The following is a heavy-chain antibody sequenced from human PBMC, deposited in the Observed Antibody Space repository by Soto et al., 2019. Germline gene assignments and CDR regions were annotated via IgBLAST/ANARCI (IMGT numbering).Heavy chain of an antibody. CDR1: GFTFSSYG. Sequence: GGSLRLSCAASGFTFSSYGMHLVRQAPGKGLEWVAVIWYDGSNKYYADSVKGRFTISRDNSKNTLYLQMNSLRAEDTAVYYCARGAAVGATPAPLYYYGMDVWGQGTTVTVSS. CDR3: ARGAAVGATPAPLYYYGMDV. J-gene: IGHJ6*02. D-gene: IGHD1-26*01. V-gene: IGHV3-33*01. CDR2: IWYDGSNK.